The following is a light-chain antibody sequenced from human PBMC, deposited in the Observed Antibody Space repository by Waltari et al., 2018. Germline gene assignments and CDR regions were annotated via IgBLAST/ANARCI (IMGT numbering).Light chain of an antibody. V-gene: IGKV3-11*01. CDR3: QQRSNWL. J-gene: IGKJ4*01. CDR2: DAS. Sequence: IVLTQSPATLSLSPGEKATLSCRTSQTIDNDLAWYQQKPGQAPRLLIYDASNRATGIPARFSGSGSGTDFTLTISSLEPEDFATYYCQQRSNWLFGGGTKVEIK. CDR1: QTIDND.